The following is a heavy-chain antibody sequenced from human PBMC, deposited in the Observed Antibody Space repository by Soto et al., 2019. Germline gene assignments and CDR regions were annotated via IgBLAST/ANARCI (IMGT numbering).Heavy chain of an antibody. Sequence: EVQLLESGGGLVQPGGSLRLSCAASGFTFSSYAMSWVRQAPGKGLEWVSAIGGRGVSTYYADSVKGRFTISRDNSKNTLELQMNSLRVEDTTVYYCAKRGDDFWSGYYYYFDCWGLGTLVTVSS. CDR2: IGGRGVST. CDR1: GFTFSSYA. CDR3: AKRGDDFWSGYYYYFDC. V-gene: IGHV3-23*01. D-gene: IGHD3-3*01. J-gene: IGHJ4*02.